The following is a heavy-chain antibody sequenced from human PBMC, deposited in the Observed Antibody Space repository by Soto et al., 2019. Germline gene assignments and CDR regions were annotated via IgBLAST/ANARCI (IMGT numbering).Heavy chain of an antibody. Sequence: PGGSLRLSCAASGFTVSSNYMSWVRQAPGKGLEWVSVIYSGGSTYYADSVKGRFTISRDNSKNTLYLQMNSLRAEDTAVYYCAREGESSAFHIWGQGTMVTVSS. D-gene: IGHD2-21*01. CDR1: GFTVSSNY. CDR3: AREGESSAFHI. J-gene: IGHJ3*02. CDR2: IYSGGST. V-gene: IGHV3-53*01.